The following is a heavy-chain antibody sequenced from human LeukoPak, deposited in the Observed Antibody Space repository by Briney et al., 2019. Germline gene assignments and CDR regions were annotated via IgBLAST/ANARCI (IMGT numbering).Heavy chain of an antibody. J-gene: IGHJ4*02. D-gene: IGHD6-19*01. Sequence: SETLSLTCTVSGGSISTYYWSWIRQPPGKGLEWMGYVYYSGGTNYNPSLKSPVTISLDTSKNQFSLRLTSVTAADTAVYYCARRLAVAGIYCFDHCGQGTPVTVSS. V-gene: IGHV4-59*08. CDR2: VYYSGGT. CDR1: GGSISTYY. CDR3: ARRLAVAGIYCFDH.